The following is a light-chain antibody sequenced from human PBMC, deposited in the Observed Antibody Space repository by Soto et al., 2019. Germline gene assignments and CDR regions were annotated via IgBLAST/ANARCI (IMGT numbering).Light chain of an antibody. Sequence: EIVLKQSPDTLSLSPGERATLSCRASQSVKNNYLAWYQQKPGQAPRFLIYDASSRPTGIPDRFSGSGSGTDFTLTIRRLEPEDFAVYYCKQYGIPPLTFGGGTKVDIK. CDR2: DAS. CDR3: KQYGIPPLT. CDR1: QSVKNNY. V-gene: IGKV3-20*01. J-gene: IGKJ4*01.